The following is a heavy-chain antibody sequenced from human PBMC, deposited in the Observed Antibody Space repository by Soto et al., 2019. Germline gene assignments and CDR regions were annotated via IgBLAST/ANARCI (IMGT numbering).Heavy chain of an antibody. Sequence: EVQLLESGGGLVQPGGSLRLSCAASGFTFSSYAMSWVRQAPGKGLEWVSAISGSGGSTYYADSVKGRFTISRDNSKNTLYLQMNSLRAEDTAVYYCAKEGFSTVTTLSAFDIWGQGTMVTVSS. CDR2: ISGSGGST. V-gene: IGHV3-23*01. J-gene: IGHJ3*02. CDR3: AKEGFSTVTTLSAFDI. D-gene: IGHD4-17*01. CDR1: GFTFSSYA.